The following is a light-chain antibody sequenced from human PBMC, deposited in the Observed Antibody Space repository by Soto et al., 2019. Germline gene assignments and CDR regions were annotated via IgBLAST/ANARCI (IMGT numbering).Light chain of an antibody. V-gene: IGKV2-28*01. Sequence: EIVMTQSPLSLPVTPGQPASISCRSSQSLLHSNGYNYLDWYLQKPGQSPQVLIYLGSNRASGVPDRFSGSGSGTDFTLKISRVEAEDGGVYYCMQALHTPWTFGQGTKVEIK. CDR3: MQALHTPWT. J-gene: IGKJ1*01. CDR1: QSLLHSNGYNY. CDR2: LGS.